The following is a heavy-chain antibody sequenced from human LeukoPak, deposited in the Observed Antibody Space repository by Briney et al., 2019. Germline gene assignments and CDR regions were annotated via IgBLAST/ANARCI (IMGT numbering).Heavy chain of an antibody. J-gene: IGHJ3*02. CDR2: IYHSGST. CDR1: GGSITTRDC. Sequence: PSETLSLTCGVSGGSITTRDCWCWVRQPPGEGLEWIGEIYHSGSTNYNPSLKSRVTISVDKSKNQFSLKLSSVTAADTAVYYCARRDTAMVDAFDIWGQGTMVTVSS. V-gene: IGHV4-4*02. D-gene: IGHD5-18*01. CDR3: ARRDTAMVDAFDI.